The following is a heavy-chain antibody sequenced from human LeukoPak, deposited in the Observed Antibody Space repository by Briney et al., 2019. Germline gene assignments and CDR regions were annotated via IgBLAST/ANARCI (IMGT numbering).Heavy chain of an antibody. Sequence: GRSLRLSCAASGFTFSSYAMHWVRRAPGKGLEWVAVISYDGSNKYYADSVKGRFTISRDNSKNTLYLQMNSLRAEDTAVYYCARGGIAVAGTSPGLDYWGQGTLVTVSS. D-gene: IGHD6-19*01. CDR3: ARGGIAVAGTSPGLDY. CDR2: ISYDGSNK. V-gene: IGHV3-30*04. J-gene: IGHJ4*02. CDR1: GFTFSSYA.